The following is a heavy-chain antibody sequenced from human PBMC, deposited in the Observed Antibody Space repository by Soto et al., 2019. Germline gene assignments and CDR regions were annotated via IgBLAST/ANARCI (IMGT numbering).Heavy chain of an antibody. CDR3: VRESAASGPNWFDT. D-gene: IGHD6-13*01. CDR1: GGSVTNGRSS. J-gene: IGHJ5*02. Sequence: ASETLSLTCSVSGGSVTNGRSSWNWIRQSPGKGLEWIAYIYHSGSTYYNPSLRSRVTISVDRSENQFSLKLSSVTAADTAVYYCVRESAASGPNWFDTWGPGTLVTVSS. V-gene: IGHV4-30-2*06. CDR2: IYHSGST.